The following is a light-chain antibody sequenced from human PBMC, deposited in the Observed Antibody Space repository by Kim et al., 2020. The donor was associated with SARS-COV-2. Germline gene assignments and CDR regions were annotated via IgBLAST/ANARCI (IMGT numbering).Light chain of an antibody. CDR1: TSNVGSNT. CDR2: SKN. J-gene: IGLJ3*02. CDR3: AAWDDSLIAVM. Sequence: GHGVTTSGSGSTSNVGSNTVGWYQQLPGTAPKVRIYSKNQRPSGVPDRFAGSKSGTSASLAISGLQSEDEADYYCAAWDDSLIAVMFGGGTELTVL. V-gene: IGLV1-44*01.